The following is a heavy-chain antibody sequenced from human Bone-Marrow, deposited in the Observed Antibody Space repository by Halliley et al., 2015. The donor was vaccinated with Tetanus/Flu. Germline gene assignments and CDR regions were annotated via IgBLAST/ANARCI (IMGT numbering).Heavy chain of an antibody. CDR3: ARDEGGDYFVY. CDR1: GFTFSNYW. D-gene: IGHD2-21*01. CDR2: MNSDGSRA. J-gene: IGHJ4*02. Sequence: LSLTCAASGFTFSNYWMHWVRQAPGKGLERVSRMNSDGSRAHYAGSVKGRFTISRDSTKNTLYLQMHSLRPEDTAVYYCARDEGGDYFVYWGQGILVTVSS. V-gene: IGHV3-74*01.